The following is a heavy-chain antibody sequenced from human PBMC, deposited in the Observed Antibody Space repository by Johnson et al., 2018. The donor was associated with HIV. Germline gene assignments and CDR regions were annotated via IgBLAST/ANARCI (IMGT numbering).Heavy chain of an antibody. J-gene: IGHJ3*02. CDR2: ISYDGSNK. CDR3: ARVSSSSLGAIDI. Sequence: QVQLVESGGGVVQPGGSLRLSCAASGFTFSSYGMHWVRQAPGKGLEWVAVISYDGSNKYYADSVKGRFTISRDNSKNTLYLQMNSLRAEDTAVYYCARVSSSSLGAIDIWGQGTMVTVSS. CDR1: GFTFSSYG. V-gene: IGHV3-30*19. D-gene: IGHD6-6*01.